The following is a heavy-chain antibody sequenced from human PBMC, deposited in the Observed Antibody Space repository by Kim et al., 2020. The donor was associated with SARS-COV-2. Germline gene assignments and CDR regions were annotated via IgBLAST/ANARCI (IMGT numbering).Heavy chain of an antibody. V-gene: IGHV4-39*01. CDR3: ARQKQQLVKDYYYMDV. J-gene: IGHJ6*03. CDR2: IYYSGST. D-gene: IGHD6-13*01. CDR1: GGSISSSSYY. Sequence: SETLSLTCTVSGGSISSSSYYWGWIRQPPGKGLEWIGSIYYSGSTYYNPSLKSRVTISVDTSKNQFSLKLSSVTAADTAVYYCARQKQQLVKDYYYMDV.